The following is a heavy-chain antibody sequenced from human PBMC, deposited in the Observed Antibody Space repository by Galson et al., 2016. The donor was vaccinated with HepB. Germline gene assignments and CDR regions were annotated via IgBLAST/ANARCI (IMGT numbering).Heavy chain of an antibody. J-gene: IGHJ4*01. CDR1: GFTFSFYN. Sequence: SLRLSCAASGFTFSFYNMNWVRQAPGKGLEWVSSITGSSANYIVYPDSVKGRFTISRDNAKNSLYLQMNSLRAEDTAVYYCARAIYCSSSNCQGYYFDYWGPGTLVTVSS. D-gene: IGHD2-2*01. CDR2: ITGSSANYI. CDR3: ARAIYCSSSNCQGYYFDY. V-gene: IGHV3-21*01.